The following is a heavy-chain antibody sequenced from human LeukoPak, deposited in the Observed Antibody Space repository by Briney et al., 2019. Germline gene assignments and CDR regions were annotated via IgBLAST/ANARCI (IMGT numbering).Heavy chain of an antibody. V-gene: IGHV3-30*02. CDR3: AKDGSGYNSRLYFDY. J-gene: IGHJ4*02. CDR1: GFTFSSYG. Sequence: GGSLRLSCAASGFTFSSYGMHWVRQAPGKGVEWVAFIRYDGSNKYYADSVKGRFTISRDNSKNTLYLQMNSLRAEDTAVYYCAKDGSGYNSRLYFDYWGQGTLVTVSS. CDR2: IRYDGSNK. D-gene: IGHD5-24*01.